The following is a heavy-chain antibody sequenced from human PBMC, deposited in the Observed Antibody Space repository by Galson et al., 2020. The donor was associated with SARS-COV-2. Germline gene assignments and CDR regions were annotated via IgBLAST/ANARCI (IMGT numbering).Heavy chain of an antibody. Sequence: GGSLRLSCGVSGFTFSSWAMHWVRQAPGKGLEWLAIIAHDRSSTYYGDSVKGRFTISRDNSDNTLYLQMNSLRAEDTAVYYCARAFMQDDFWTTFLRPGHYMDVWGNGTTVTVSS. CDR2: IAHDRSST. J-gene: IGHJ6*03. CDR3: ARAFMQDDFWTTFLRPGHYMDV. V-gene: IGHV3-30*02. CDR1: GFTFSSWA. D-gene: IGHD3-3*01.